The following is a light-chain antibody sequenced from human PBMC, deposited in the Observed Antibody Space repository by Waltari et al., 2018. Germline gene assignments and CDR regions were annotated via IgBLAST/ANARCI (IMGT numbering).Light chain of an antibody. J-gene: IGLJ3*02. CDR1: SGHSSNV. Sequence: QLVVTQSPSASASLGASVKLTCTLSSGHSSNVIAWLQQQPQKGPRYLMKVNSDGSHSRGDAIPVRFSGSGSGAERYLTISSLQSEDEADYYCQTGGHGTWVVGGGTKLTVL. V-gene: IGLV4-69*01. CDR2: VNSDGSH. CDR3: QTGGHGTWV.